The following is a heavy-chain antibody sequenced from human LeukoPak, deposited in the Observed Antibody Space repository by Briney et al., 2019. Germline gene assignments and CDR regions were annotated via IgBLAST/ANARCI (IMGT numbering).Heavy chain of an antibody. CDR1: GFTFSSYA. Sequence: PGGSLRPSCAASGFTFSSYAMHWVRQAPGKGLEWVAVISYDGSNKYYADSVKGRFTISRDNSKNTLYLQMNSLRAEDTAVYYCARDGAIQLWPNFDYWGQGTLVTVSS. V-gene: IGHV3-30-3*01. D-gene: IGHD5-18*01. CDR2: ISYDGSNK. CDR3: ARDGAIQLWPNFDY. J-gene: IGHJ4*02.